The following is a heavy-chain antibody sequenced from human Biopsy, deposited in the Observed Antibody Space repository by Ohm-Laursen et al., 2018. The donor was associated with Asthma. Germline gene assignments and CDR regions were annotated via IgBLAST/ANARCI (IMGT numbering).Heavy chain of an antibody. V-gene: IGHV1-3*04. CDR2: VNTGNGDT. Sequence: GASVKVSCKASGYNFISFAIHWVRQAPGQRLEWMGWVNTGNGDTKYSQKFQGRATITRDTSASTAYMELGSLRSEDTATYYCARTYYDFLTGQVKDVFGVWGQGTMVTVSS. CDR1: GYNFISFA. CDR3: ARTYYDFLTGQVKDVFGV. J-gene: IGHJ3*01. D-gene: IGHD3-9*01.